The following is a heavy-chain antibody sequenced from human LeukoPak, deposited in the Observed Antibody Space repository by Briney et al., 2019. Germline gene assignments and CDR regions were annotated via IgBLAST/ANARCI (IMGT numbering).Heavy chain of an antibody. CDR2: IKQDGSEK. D-gene: IGHD3-22*01. Sequence: PGGSLRLSCAASGFTFSSYWMSWVRQAPGKGLEWVANIKQDGSEKYYVDSVKGRFTISRDNAKNSLYLQMNSLRAEDTAVYYCARDSRGSGYSNFAYWGQGTLVTVSS. CDR1: GFTFSSYW. V-gene: IGHV3-7*01. CDR3: ARDSRGSGYSNFAY. J-gene: IGHJ4*02.